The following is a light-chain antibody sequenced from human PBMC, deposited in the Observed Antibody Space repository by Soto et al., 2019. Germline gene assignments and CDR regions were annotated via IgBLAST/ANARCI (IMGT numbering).Light chain of an antibody. CDR3: QKYNSAPLT. J-gene: IGKJ4*01. CDR1: QGISNY. Sequence: DIQMTQSPSSLSASVGDRVTITCRASQGISNYLAWYQQKPGKVPKVLIYAASALQSGVPSRFSGSGSGTDFTLTISGLQPEDVATYYCQKYNSAPLTCGGGTKGDIK. V-gene: IGKV1-27*01. CDR2: AAS.